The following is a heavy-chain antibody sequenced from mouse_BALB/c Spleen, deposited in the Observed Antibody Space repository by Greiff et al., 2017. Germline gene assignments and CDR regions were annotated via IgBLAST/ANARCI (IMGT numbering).Heavy chain of an antibody. CDR3: ARGTSH. Sequence: QVQLKESGAELARPGASVKLSCKASGYTFTSYWMQWVKQRPGQGLEWIGAIYPGDGDTRYTQKFKGKATLTADKSSSTAYMQLSSLASEDSAVYYCARGTSHWGQGTSVTVSS. CDR2: IYPGDGDT. CDR1: GYTFTSYW. V-gene: IGHV1-87*01. D-gene: IGHD3-3*01. J-gene: IGHJ4*01.